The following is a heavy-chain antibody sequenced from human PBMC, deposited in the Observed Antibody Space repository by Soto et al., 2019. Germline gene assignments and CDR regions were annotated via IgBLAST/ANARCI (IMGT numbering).Heavy chain of an antibody. J-gene: IGHJ6*03. Sequence: QVQLQESGPGLVKPSQTLSLTCPVSGGSISSGGYYWSWIRQHPGKGLEWIGYIYYSGSTYYNPSLKSRVSIPEDPSNNQLSLKLSSVTAADAAVYYCARDGGYCSGGSCYYYYYYLDVWGKGTTVTVSS. V-gene: IGHV4-31*03. D-gene: IGHD2-15*01. CDR2: IYYSGST. CDR1: GGSISSGGYY. CDR3: ARDGGYCSGGSCYYYYYYLDV.